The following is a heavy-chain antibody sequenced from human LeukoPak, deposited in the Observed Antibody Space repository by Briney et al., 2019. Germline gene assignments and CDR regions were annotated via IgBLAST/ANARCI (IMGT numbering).Heavy chain of an antibody. J-gene: IGHJ4*02. CDR2: IWYDVSLK. V-gene: IGHV3-33*06. Sequence: GGSLRLSCAASVFSFFNYGMHWVRQAPGKGLDWVAVIWYDVSLKYYADSVRGRFTISRDNPKNTLYLQMNSLRAEDTAIYYCAKVIQYTASTGTGLDAWGQGTLVTVSS. CDR1: VFSFFNYG. CDR3: AKVIQYTASTGTGLDA. D-gene: IGHD6-13*01.